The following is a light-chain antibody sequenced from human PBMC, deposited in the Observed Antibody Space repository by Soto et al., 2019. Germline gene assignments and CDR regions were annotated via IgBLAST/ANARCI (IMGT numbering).Light chain of an antibody. V-gene: IGKV1-27*01. CDR2: GAS. CDR3: QKYNSAPYT. J-gene: IGKJ2*01. CDR1: QSIANY. Sequence: DIQMTQSPSSLSASVGDKVTITCRASQSIANYLAWYQQKPGKVPKLLIYGASTLQSGVPSRFSGSGSGTDFTLTINSLQPEDVASYYCQKYNSAPYTFGQGTKLEIK.